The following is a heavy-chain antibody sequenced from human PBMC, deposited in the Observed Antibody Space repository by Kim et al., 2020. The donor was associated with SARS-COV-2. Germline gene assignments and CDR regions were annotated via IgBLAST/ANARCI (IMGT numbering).Heavy chain of an antibody. V-gene: IGHV1-8*01. Sequence: ASVKVSCKASGYTFTSYDINWVRQATGQGLEWMGWMNPNSGNTGYAQKFQGRVTMTRNTSISTAYMELSSLRSEDTAVYYCAREEDDYGHWFDPWGQGTLVTVSS. CDR2: MNPNSGNT. CDR1: GYTFTSYD. CDR3: AREEDDYGHWFDP. J-gene: IGHJ5*02. D-gene: IGHD4-17*01.